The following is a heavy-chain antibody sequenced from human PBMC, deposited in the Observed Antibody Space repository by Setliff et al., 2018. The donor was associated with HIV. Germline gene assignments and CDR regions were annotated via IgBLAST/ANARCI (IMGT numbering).Heavy chain of an antibody. CDR1: GDTFPKYY. J-gene: IGHJ4*02. CDR3: ARGSRITVVSVLIYSRFDY. D-gene: IGHD3-3*01. Sequence: ASVKVSCQAPGDTFPKYYLHWVRQAPGQGLEWMGIINPNGGRTTYAQKFQGRVTMTRATSTSTVYMELSSLTSEDTAVYFCARGSRITVVSVLIYSRFDYWGQGTLVTVSS. V-gene: IGHV1-46*01. CDR2: INPNGGRT.